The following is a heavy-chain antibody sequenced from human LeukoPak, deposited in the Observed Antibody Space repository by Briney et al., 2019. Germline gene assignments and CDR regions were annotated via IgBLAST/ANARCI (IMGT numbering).Heavy chain of an antibody. J-gene: IGHJ4*02. CDR1: GFTFSSYA. CDR2: ISGSGGST. D-gene: IGHD5-24*01. V-gene: IGHV3-23*01. Sequence: GGSLRLSCAASGFTFSSYAMSWVRQAPGKGLEWVSAISGSGGSTYYADSVKGRFTISRDNSKNALYLQMNSLRAEDTAVYYCAKAGELGMATITFTDYWGQGTLVTVSS. CDR3: AKAGELGMATITFTDY.